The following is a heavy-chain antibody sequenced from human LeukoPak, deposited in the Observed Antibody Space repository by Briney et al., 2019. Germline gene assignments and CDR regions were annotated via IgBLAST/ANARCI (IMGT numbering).Heavy chain of an antibody. CDR1: GGSFSGYY. D-gene: IGHD5-18*01. CDR2: INHSGST. J-gene: IGHJ6*02. V-gene: IGHV4-34*01. Sequence: SETLSLTCAVYGGSFSGYYWSWTRQPPGKGLEWIGEINHSGSTNYNPSLKSRVTISVDTSKNQFSLKLSSVTAADTAVYYCARGADTDVDYYYYYGMDVWGQGTTVTVSS. CDR3: ARGADTDVDYYYYYGMDV.